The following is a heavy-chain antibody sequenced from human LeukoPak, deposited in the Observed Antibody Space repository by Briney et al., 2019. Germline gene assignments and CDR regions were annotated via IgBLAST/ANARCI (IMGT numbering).Heavy chain of an antibody. V-gene: IGHV3-9*01. D-gene: IGHD1-14*01. Sequence: SGGSLRLSCAASGFTFENHAMHWVRQAPGKGLEWVSGINWKSDRIGYADSVKGRFTVSRDNAKNSLYLQMNSLRTDDTALYFCTKDVLPGGADVWGQGTTVTVSS. CDR1: GFTFENHA. J-gene: IGHJ6*02. CDR2: INWKSDRI. CDR3: TKDVLPGGADV.